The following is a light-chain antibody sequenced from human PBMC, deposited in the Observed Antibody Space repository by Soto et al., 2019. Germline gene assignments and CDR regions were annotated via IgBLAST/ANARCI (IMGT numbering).Light chain of an antibody. V-gene: IGKV1-39*01. CDR3: QQSYSTLLIT. CDR2: GTS. CDR1: RAINTY. Sequence: DIQMTQSPSFLSASVGDRVTISCRASRAINTYLNWYQQKPGKAPKLLIYGTSDLQNGVPSRFSGGGSRTDFTLAISSLQPEDFATYYCQQSYSTLLITFGQGTRLEV. J-gene: IGKJ5*01.